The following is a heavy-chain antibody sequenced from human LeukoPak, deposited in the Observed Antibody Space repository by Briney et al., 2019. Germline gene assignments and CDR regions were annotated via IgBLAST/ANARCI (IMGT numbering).Heavy chain of an antibody. CDR1: GGTFSSYA. D-gene: IGHD3-10*01. CDR3: ARDAPYYYGSGSYYIFDY. CDR2: IIPIFGTA. V-gene: IGHV1-69*13. J-gene: IGHJ4*02. Sequence: SVKVSCKASGGTFSSYAISWVRQAPGQGLEWMGGIIPIFGTANYAQKFQGRVTITADESTSTAYMELSSLRSEDTAVYYCARDAPYYYGSGSYYIFDYWGQGTLVTVSS.